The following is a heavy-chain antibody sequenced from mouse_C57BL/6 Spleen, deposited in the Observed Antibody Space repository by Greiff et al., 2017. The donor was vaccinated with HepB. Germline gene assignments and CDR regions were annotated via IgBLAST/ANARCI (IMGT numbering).Heavy chain of an antibody. CDR2: IDPSDSYT. Sequence: QVQLQQPGAELVKPGASVKLSCKASGYTFTSYWMQWVKQRPGQGLEWIGEIDPSDSYTNYNQKFKGKAKLTVDTSSSTAYMQLSSLTSEDSAVYYCARRDLDFDYWGQGTTLTVSS. CDR3: ARRDLDFDY. J-gene: IGHJ2*01. CDR1: GYTFTSYW. V-gene: IGHV1-50*01.